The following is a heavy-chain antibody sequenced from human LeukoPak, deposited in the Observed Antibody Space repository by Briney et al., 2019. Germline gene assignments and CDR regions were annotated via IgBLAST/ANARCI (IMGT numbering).Heavy chain of an antibody. CDR2: IYYSGST. V-gene: IGHV4-59*01. CDR3: ARRVAVARRDAFDI. D-gene: IGHD6-19*01. Sequence: SETLSLTCTVSGGSISSYYWSWIRQHPGKGLEWIGYIYYSGSTNYNASLTNRVTISVDTSKNQFSLKLSSVTAADTAVYYCARRVAVARRDAFDIWGQGTMVTVSS. J-gene: IGHJ3*02. CDR1: GGSISSYY.